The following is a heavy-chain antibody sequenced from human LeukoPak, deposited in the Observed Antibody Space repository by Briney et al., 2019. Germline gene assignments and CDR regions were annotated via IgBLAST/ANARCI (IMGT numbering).Heavy chain of an antibody. CDR3: ARGRRGSSRLDY. CDR2: IYTSGST. V-gene: IGHV4-61*02. Sequence: PSETLSLTCTVSGGSISSGSYYWSWIRQPAGKGREWIGRIYTSGSTNYNPSLKSRVTISVDTSKNQFSLKLSSVTAADTAVYYCARGRRGSSRLDYWGQGTLVTVSS. D-gene: IGHD6-13*01. J-gene: IGHJ4*02. CDR1: GGSISSGSYY.